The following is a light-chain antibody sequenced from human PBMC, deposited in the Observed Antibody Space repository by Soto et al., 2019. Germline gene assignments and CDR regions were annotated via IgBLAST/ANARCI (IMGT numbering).Light chain of an antibody. CDR1: ESISNF. CDR2: KAS. CDR3: QPYNSYSRT. J-gene: IGKJ1*01. V-gene: IGKV1-5*03. Sequence: DIQMTQSPSTLSASVGDRVTITCRASESISNFLAWYQQKPGKAPKLLMYKASSLEGGVPLRFSGSGSGTEFTLTISSLQPDDFATYYCQPYNSYSRTFGQGTKVDI.